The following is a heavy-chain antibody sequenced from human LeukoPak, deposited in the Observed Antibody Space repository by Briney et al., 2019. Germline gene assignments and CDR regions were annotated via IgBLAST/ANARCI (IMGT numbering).Heavy chain of an antibody. CDR1: GGSISSSDYY. CDR3: ARTVGTHRFDY. V-gene: IGHV4-39*01. J-gene: IGHJ4*02. D-gene: IGHD4-23*01. CDR2: IYYNGNT. Sequence: SETLSLTCTVSGGSISSSDYYWDWIRQPPGERLEWIGTIYYNGNTYYNPSLQSRVIISVDTSKNQFSLKLTSVTAPGTAVYYCARTVGTHRFDYWGQGILVTVSS.